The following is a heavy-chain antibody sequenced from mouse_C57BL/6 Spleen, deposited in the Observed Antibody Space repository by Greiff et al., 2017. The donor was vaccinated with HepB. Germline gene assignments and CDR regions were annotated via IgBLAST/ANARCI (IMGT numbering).Heavy chain of an antibody. CDR2: IDPENGDT. V-gene: IGHV14-4*01. CDR3: TTPYYGSSPYYFDY. J-gene: IGHJ2*01. D-gene: IGHD1-1*01. Sequence: EVQLQQSGAELVRPGASVKLSCTASGFNIKDDYMHWVKQRPEQGLEWIGWIDPENGDTEYASKFQGKATITADTSSNTAYLQLSSLTSEDTAVYYGTTPYYGSSPYYFDYWGQGTTLTVSS. CDR1: GFNIKDDY.